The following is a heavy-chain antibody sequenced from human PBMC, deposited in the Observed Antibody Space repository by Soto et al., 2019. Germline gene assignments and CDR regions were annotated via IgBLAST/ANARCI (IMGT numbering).Heavy chain of an antibody. V-gene: IGHV3-7*01. CDR1: EVTGITYG. CDR3: TRNRPKFDT. J-gene: IGHJ5*02. Sequence: GSMRLSCIAAEVTGITYGRTWVRQAPGKGLEWVANIKQDGSEKYYVDSVKGRFTISRDDAENSLYLQMNNLRAEDTAVYYCTRNRPKFDTWGQGTPVTVSS. CDR2: IKQDGSEK.